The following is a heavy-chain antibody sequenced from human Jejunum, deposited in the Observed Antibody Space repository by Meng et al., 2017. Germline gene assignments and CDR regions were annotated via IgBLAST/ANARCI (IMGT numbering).Heavy chain of an antibody. CDR2: INNGGSHA. Sequence: GESLKISCAASGFTFTSYWMHWIRQVPGKGLVWVSYINNGGSHASYADSVRGRFTVSRDNSKHTQYLQMSSLRAEDTAVYHCVRDGSHYFDYWGQGVKVTVSS. CDR1: GFTFTSYW. CDR3: VRDGSHYFDY. D-gene: IGHD1-26*01. V-gene: IGHV3-74*01. J-gene: IGHJ4*02.